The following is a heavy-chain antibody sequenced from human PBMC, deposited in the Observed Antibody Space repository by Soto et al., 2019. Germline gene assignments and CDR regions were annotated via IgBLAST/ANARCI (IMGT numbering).Heavy chain of an antibody. J-gene: IGHJ4*02. Sequence: PGGSLRLSCAASGFTFGSYAMGWVRQAPGKELEWVSAISGSGRSTYYADSVKGRFTISRENSNNTLYLQMNSLRAEGTAVYYCARDFKDYDFWSGYYTSFDYWGKGTLVTVSS. V-gene: IGHV3-23*01. CDR2: ISGSGRST. CDR1: GFTFGSYA. D-gene: IGHD3-3*01. CDR3: ARDFKDYDFWSGYYTSFDY.